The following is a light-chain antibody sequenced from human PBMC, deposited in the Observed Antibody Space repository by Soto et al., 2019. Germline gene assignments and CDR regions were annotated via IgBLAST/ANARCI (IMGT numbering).Light chain of an antibody. CDR2: SAS. V-gene: IGKV3-15*01. J-gene: IGKJ1*01. CDR1: QSVSSS. Sequence: EIVMTQSPATLSMSPGERATLSCRASQSVSSSLAWYQQNPGQAPRLLIYSASTRATGIPARFSGSGSGTEFTLTISSLQSEDFAVYYCQQYNNWPPSTFGQGTKGDIK. CDR3: QQYNNWPPST.